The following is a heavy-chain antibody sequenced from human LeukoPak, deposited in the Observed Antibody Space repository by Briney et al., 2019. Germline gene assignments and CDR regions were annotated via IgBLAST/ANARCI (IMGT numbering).Heavy chain of an antibody. CDR3: ARTSGSEYYFDY. J-gene: IGHJ4*02. CDR1: GGSISSGGYY. Sequence: TLSLTCTVSGGSISSGGYYWSWIRQHPGKGLEWIGYIYYSGSTYYNPSLKSRVTISVDTSKNQFSLKLSSVTAADTAVYYCARTSGSEYYFDYWGQGTLVTVSS. CDR2: IYYSGST. V-gene: IGHV4-31*03. D-gene: IGHD1-26*01.